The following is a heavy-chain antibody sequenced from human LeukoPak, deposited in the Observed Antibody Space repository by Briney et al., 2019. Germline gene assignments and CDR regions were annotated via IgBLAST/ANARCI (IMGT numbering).Heavy chain of an antibody. J-gene: IGHJ6*03. Sequence: TSETLSLTXSVYGGSFSDYSWSWVRQPPGKGLEWVGEINHSGGTNYNPSLKSRVTISVDTSKNQFSLKLSSVTAADTAVYYCARGSSGSYYGGGSLYYYYYYMDVWGKGTTVTVSS. D-gene: IGHD3-10*01. CDR2: INHSGGT. CDR1: GGSFSDYS. CDR3: ARGSSGSYYGGGSLYYYYYYMDV. V-gene: IGHV4-34*01.